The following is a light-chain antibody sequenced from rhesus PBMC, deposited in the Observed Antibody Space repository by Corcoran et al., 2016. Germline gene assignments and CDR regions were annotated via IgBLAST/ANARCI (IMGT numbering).Light chain of an antibody. V-gene: IGKV1-22*01. CDR1: QSISSW. J-gene: IGKJ3*01. CDR2: KAS. CDR3: QQYSGSPFT. Sequence: DIQMTQSPSSLSAFVGDTVTITCRASQSISSWLAWYQQKPGKAHKRLIYKASSLQSGVPSRFSGSGCGTDFTLTISSLRSDDFATYFCQQYSGSPFTFSPGSKLDIE.